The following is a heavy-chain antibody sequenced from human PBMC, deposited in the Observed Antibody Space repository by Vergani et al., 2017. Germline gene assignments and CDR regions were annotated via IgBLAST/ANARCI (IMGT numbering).Heavy chain of an antibody. Sequence: EVQLLESGGGLVQPGGSLRLSCAASGFTFSSYAMSWVRQAPGKGLEWVSAISGSGGSTYYADSVKGRFTISRDKSKNTLYLQMNSLRAEDTAVYDCAKRRGQIEIRPLGFDNWGQGTLVTVSS. CDR3: AKRRGQIEIRPLGFDN. CDR2: ISGSGGST. J-gene: IGHJ4*02. V-gene: IGHV3-23*01. D-gene: IGHD3-10*01. CDR1: GFTFSSYA.